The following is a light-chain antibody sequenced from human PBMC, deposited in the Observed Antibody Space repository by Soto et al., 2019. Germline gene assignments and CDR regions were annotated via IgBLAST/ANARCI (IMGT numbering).Light chain of an antibody. Sequence: DIVMTQSPDSLTVSLGERATINCKSSQSVLYSSNNKNYLAWYQQKPGQPPKLLIYLASTRESGVPDRFSGSGSGTDFTLTISSLQAEDGAVYYGQQYYTTPRTFGQGTKVEIK. V-gene: IGKV4-1*01. CDR1: QSVLYSSNNKNY. CDR3: QQYYTTPRT. J-gene: IGKJ1*01. CDR2: LAS.